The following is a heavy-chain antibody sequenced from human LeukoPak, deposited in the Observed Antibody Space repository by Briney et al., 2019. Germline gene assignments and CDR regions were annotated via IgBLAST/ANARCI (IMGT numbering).Heavy chain of an antibody. D-gene: IGHD6-19*01. CDR3: ARQLAGLFFNS. J-gene: IGHJ4*02. CDR1: GDSVSSTTSY. V-gene: IGHV4-39*01. Sequence: PSETLSLTCTVSGDSVSSTTSYWTWIRQPPGQGLEYIGSIFYSGITFYNPSLKSRVTMSVDTSTNQFSLKLNSVTAADTAVYFCARQLAGLFFNSWGQGTLVAVSS. CDR2: IFYSGIT.